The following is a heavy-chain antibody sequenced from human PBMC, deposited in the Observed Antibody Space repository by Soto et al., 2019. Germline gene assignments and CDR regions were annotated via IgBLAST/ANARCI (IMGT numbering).Heavy chain of an antibody. CDR1: GFTFSTYA. D-gene: IGHD2-8*01. CDR2: ITTSGGNT. Sequence: EVQLLESGGGLVQPGGSLRLSCAASGFTFSTYAMSWVRQAPGKGLEWVSTITTSGGNTYYADSVQGRFTISRDNSKNTLYLQMTSLRAEDTAVYYCAGRYCTNGVCYTNYYYYIDVLGKGTTVTVS. J-gene: IGHJ6*03. V-gene: IGHV3-23*01. CDR3: AGRYCTNGVCYTNYYYYIDV.